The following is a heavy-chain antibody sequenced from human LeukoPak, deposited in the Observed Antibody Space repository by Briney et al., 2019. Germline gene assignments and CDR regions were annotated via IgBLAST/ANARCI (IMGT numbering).Heavy chain of an antibody. Sequence: GGSLRLSCAVSGFTFSSHDMNWVRQAPGKGLEWVSSISSSSNYIHYADSVKGRFTISRDNAKNSLYLQMNSLRAEDTAVYFCARGTLGAWGWWGQGTLVTVSA. D-gene: IGHD6-19*01. V-gene: IGHV3-21*01. J-gene: IGHJ4*02. CDR3: ARGTLGAWGW. CDR2: ISSSSNYI. CDR1: GFTFSSHD.